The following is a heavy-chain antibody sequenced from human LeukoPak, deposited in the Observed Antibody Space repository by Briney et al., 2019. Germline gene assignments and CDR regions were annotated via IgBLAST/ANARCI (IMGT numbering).Heavy chain of an antibody. V-gene: IGHV3-21*01. D-gene: IGHD2-8*01. Sequence: GGSLRLSCAASEFTFSRYEMNWVRQAPGKGLEWVSSISSSSSYIYYADSVKGRFTISRDNAKNSLYLQMNSLRAEDTAVYYCARESTEIVLMVYAEEEGFDYWGQGTLVTVSS. CDR3: ARESTEIVLMVYAEEEGFDY. J-gene: IGHJ4*02. CDR2: ISSSSSYI. CDR1: EFTFSRYE.